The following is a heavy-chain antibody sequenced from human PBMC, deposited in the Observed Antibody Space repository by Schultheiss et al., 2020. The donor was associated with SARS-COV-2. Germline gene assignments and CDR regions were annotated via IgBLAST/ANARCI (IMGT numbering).Heavy chain of an antibody. Sequence: SETLSLTCTVSGGSISSGDYYWSWIRQPPGKGLEWIGYIYNSGSTNYNPSLKSRVTISVDTSKNQFSLKLSSVTAADTAVYYCARSRKGYYDILTGLGWFDPWGQGTLVTVSS. J-gene: IGHJ5*02. V-gene: IGHV4-61*08. CDR1: GGSISSGDYY. CDR2: IYNSGST. CDR3: ARSRKGYYDILTGLGWFDP. D-gene: IGHD3-9*01.